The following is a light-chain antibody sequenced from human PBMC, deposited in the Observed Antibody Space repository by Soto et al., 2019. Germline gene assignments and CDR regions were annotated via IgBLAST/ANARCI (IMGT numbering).Light chain of an antibody. CDR1: QSVRSN. V-gene: IGKV3-15*01. CDR2: GAS. J-gene: IGKJ4*01. Sequence: EIVMTQSPATLSVSPGERATLSCRASQSVRSNLAWYQQIPGQAPRLLIYGASTRANGIPASFSGSGSGTEFSLTISSLQPEDFAVYYCQQYNNWPLTFGGGTKVEIK. CDR3: QQYNNWPLT.